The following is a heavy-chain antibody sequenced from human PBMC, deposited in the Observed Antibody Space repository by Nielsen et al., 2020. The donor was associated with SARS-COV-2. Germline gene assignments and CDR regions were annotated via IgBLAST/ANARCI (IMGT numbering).Heavy chain of an antibody. Sequence: GGSLRLSCAASGFTFSSYTMHWVRQAPGKGLEWVAFISYDITNQDYADAVKGRFAISRDNSKNTLYLQMNSLRLEDTAVYYCARVADQFDSRGWGDAFDFWGQGTMVTVSS. J-gene: IGHJ3*01. D-gene: IGHD6-19*01. CDR1: GFTFSSYT. CDR3: ARVADQFDSRGWGDAFDF. CDR2: ISYDITNQ. V-gene: IGHV3-30*09.